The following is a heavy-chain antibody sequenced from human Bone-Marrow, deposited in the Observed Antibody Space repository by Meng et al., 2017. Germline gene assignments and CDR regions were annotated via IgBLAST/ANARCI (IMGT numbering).Heavy chain of an antibody. J-gene: IGHJ4*02. CDR2: IIPIFGTA. V-gene: IGHV1-69*05. CDR3: ARGIVGGSYAYFDY. Sequence: SVKVSCKASGYTFTSYYMHWVRQAPGQGLEWMGGIIPIFGTANYAQKFQGRVTITTDESTSTAYMELSSLRSEDTAVYYCARGIVGGSYAYFDYWGQGTLVTVSS. CDR1: GYTFTSYY. D-gene: IGHD1-26*01.